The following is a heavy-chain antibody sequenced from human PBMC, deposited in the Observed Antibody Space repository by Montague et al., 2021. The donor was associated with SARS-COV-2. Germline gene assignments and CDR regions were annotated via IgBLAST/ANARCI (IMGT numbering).Heavy chain of an antibody. CDR3: ARDLLPPRTAIKTNFFGLDV. Sequence: SETLSLTCTVPGGFISSSYWSWIRQPPGKGLEWIGCIYHSGNTNYNPSLKSRVTISIDTSMNQFSLSLSSMTAADTAVYFCARDLLPPRTAIKTNFFGLDVWGQGTTVIVSS. CDR1: GGFISSSY. D-gene: IGHD2-21*02. V-gene: IGHV4-59*01. CDR2: IYHSGNT. J-gene: IGHJ6*02.